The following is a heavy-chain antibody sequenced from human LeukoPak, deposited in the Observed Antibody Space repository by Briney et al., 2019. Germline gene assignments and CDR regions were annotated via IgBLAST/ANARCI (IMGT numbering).Heavy chain of an antibody. D-gene: IGHD3-10*01. Sequence: SETLSLTCIVSGGSISSSSYYWGWIRQPPGKGLEWIGSIYYSGSTYYNPSLKSRVTISVDTSKNQFSLKLSSVTAADTAVYYCVRGTPGGWSYSHYYYGMDVWGQGTTVTAS. CDR2: IYYSGST. V-gene: IGHV4-39*01. CDR3: VRGTPGGWSYSHYYYGMDV. J-gene: IGHJ6*02. CDR1: GGSISSSSYY.